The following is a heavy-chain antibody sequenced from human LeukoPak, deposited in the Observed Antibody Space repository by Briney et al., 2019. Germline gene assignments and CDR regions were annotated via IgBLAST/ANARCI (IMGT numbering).Heavy chain of an antibody. CDR2: IIPIFGTA. J-gene: IGHJ6*02. Sequence: GASVKVSCKASGYTFTSYAMHWVRQAPGQGLEWMGGIIPIFGTANYAQKFQGRVTITADESTSTAYMELSSLRSEDTAVYYCASQGQGEPAARPYYYYGMDVWGQGTTVTVSS. D-gene: IGHD2-2*02. CDR1: GYTFTSYA. CDR3: ASQGQGEPAARPYYYYGMDV. V-gene: IGHV1-69*13.